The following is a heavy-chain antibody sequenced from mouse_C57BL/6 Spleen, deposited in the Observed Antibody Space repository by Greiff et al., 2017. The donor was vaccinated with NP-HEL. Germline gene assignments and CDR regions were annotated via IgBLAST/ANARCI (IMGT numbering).Heavy chain of an antibody. CDR2: IDPSDSYT. Sequence: QVQLQQPGAELVMPGASVKLSCKASGYTFTSYWMHWVKQRPGQGLEWIGEIDPSDSYTNYNQKFKGKSTLTVDKSSSTAYMQLSSLTSEDSAVYYCARKGRGTGPWFAYWGQGTLVTVSA. V-gene: IGHV1-69*01. D-gene: IGHD4-1*01. CDR1: GYTFTSYW. J-gene: IGHJ3*01. CDR3: ARKGRGTGPWFAY.